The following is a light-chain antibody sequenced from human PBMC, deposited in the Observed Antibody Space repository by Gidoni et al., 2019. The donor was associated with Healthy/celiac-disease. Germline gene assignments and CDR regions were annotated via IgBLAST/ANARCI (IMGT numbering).Light chain of an antibody. CDR2: TLS. CDR3: MQSIEFPCS. CDR1: QSLLDSDDGNTD. Sequence: EIVMTPTLPSLPVTPGEPASISCRSSQSLLDSDDGNTDLYWYLQKPGQSPQLLIYTLSYRASGVPDRCSGSGSGTDITMKSSRVEAEDVGVYYCMQSIEFPCSFGQGTKLEIK. V-gene: IGKV2-40*01. J-gene: IGKJ2*04.